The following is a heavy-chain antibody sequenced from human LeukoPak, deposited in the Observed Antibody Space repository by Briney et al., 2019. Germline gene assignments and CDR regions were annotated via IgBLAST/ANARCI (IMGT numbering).Heavy chain of an antibody. CDR2: IYPDDSDT. CDR3: ARERSSQGYFDF. CDR1: GCSFTSYW. Sequence: GESLKIYCKGSGCSFTSYWIGWVRQMPGKGLEWMGIIYPDDSDTRYSPSFQGQVTISADKSISTAYLQWSSLKASDTAMYYCARERSSQGYFDFWGQGTLVTVSS. J-gene: IGHJ4*02. V-gene: IGHV5-51*01. D-gene: IGHD6-6*01.